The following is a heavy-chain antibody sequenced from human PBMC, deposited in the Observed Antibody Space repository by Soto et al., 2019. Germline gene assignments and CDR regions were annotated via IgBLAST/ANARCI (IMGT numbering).Heavy chain of an antibody. CDR3: ASRGARLRTDAFDI. V-gene: IGHV1-69*13. CDR2: IIPIFGTA. J-gene: IGHJ3*02. D-gene: IGHD4-17*01. CDR1: GGTFSSYA. Sequence: ASVKVSCKASGGTFSSYAISWVRQAPGQGLEWMGGIIPIFGTANYAQKFQGRVTITADESTSTAYMELSSLRSEDTAVYYCASRGARLRTDAFDIWGQGTMVTVSS.